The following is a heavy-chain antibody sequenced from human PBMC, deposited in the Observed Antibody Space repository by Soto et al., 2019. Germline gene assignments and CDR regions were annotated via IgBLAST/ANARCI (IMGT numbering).Heavy chain of an antibody. Sequence: SETLSLTCAVYGGSFSGYYWSWIRQPPGKGLEWIGEINHSGRTNYNPSLKSRVTISVDTSKNQFSLKLIPVTAADTAVYYCARAGDNSGYSDYWGQGILVTVSS. V-gene: IGHV4-34*01. CDR3: ARAGDNSGYSDY. J-gene: IGHJ4*02. CDR2: INHSGRT. CDR1: GGSFSGYY. D-gene: IGHD3-22*01.